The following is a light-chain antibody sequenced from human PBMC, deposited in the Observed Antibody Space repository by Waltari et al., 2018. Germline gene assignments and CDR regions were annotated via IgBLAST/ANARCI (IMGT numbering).Light chain of an antibody. CDR1: SSNIGSNY. CDR3: AAWEDSLSGGV. V-gene: IGLV1-47*01. Sequence: QSVLTQPPSASGTPGQRVTIACSGSSSNIGSNYVYWYQQPPGTAPKLLISRSNQRPPGVPARFFGSKSCTSASLAISGLRSGGEADYYWAAWEDSLSGGVFGGGTKLTVL. J-gene: IGLJ3*02. CDR2: RSN.